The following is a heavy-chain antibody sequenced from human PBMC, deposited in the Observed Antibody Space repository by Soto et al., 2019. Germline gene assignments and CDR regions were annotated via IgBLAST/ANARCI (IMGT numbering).Heavy chain of an antibody. Sequence: QVQLVESGGGVVQPGRSLRLSCAASGFTFSSYGMHWVRQAPGKGLEWVAVIWYDGSNKYYADSVKGRFTISRDNSKNTRYLQMNSLRAEDTAVYYCARKKVGYCSGGSCYSSHWYFDLWGRGTLVTVSS. D-gene: IGHD2-15*01. V-gene: IGHV3-33*01. CDR1: GFTFSSYG. CDR2: IWYDGSNK. CDR3: ARKKVGYCSGGSCYSSHWYFDL. J-gene: IGHJ2*01.